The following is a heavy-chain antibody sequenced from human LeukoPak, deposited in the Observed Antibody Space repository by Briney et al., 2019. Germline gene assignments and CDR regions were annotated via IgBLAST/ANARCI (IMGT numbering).Heavy chain of an antibody. D-gene: IGHD6-19*01. Sequence: PSQTLSLTCAVSGGSLSSYYWSWIRQPPGKGLEWIGYIYYSGSTNYNPSLKSRVTISVDTSKNQFSLKLSSVTAADTAVYYCARVGIAVAGTVFDYWGQGTLVTVSS. V-gene: IGHV4-59*08. CDR3: ARVGIAVAGTVFDY. CDR2: IYYSGST. J-gene: IGHJ4*02. CDR1: GGSLSSYY.